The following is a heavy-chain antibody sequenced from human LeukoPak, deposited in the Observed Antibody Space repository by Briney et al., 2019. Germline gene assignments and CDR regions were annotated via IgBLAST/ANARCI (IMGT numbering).Heavy chain of an antibody. CDR2: ISGSGGST. CDR3: AKVSSSSSCYYFDY. CDR1: GFTFSSYA. D-gene: IGHD6-13*01. J-gene: IGHJ4*02. V-gene: IGHV3-23*01. Sequence: GGSLRLSCAASGFTFSSYAVNWVRQAPGKGLEWVSAISGSGGSTYYADSVEGRFTISRDNSRNTLYLQMNSLRAEDTAVYYCAKVSSSSSCYYFDYWGQGTLVTVSS.